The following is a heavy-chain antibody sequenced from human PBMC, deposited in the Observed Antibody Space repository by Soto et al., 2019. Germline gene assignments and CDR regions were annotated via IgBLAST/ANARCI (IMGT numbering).Heavy chain of an antibody. V-gene: IGHV3-30*18. CDR2: ISYDGSNK. D-gene: IGHD4-4*01. Sequence: QVQLVESGGGVVQPGWSLRLSCAASGFTFSSYGMHWVRQDPGKGLEWVAVISYDGSNKYYADSVKGRFTISRDNSKNTLYLQMNSLRAEDTAVYYCAKKFYSNYAYYYGMDVWGQGTTVTVS. J-gene: IGHJ6*02. CDR3: AKKFYSNYAYYYGMDV. CDR1: GFTFSSYG.